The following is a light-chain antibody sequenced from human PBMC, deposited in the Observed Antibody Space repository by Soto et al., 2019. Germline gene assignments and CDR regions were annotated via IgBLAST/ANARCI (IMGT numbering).Light chain of an antibody. J-gene: IGLJ2*01. Sequence: QSALTQPRSVSGSPGQSVTISCTGTSSDVGGYNYVSWYQQYPGKAPKLMIYDVNKRPSGVPDRFSGSKSGNTASLTISGLQAEDEADYYCCSYAGSYPYVVFGGGTKVTVL. V-gene: IGLV2-11*01. CDR1: SSDVGGYNY. CDR2: DVN. CDR3: CSYAGSYPYVV.